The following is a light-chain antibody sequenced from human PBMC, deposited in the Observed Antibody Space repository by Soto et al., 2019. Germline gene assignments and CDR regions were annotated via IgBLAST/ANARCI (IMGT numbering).Light chain of an antibody. J-gene: IGLJ1*01. Sequence: QTVVTQPPSASGTAGQRVTISCSGTSSNIGRNSVYWYQQLPGTAPKLLIYSNHQRPSGVPDRFSGSKSGTSASLAISGLRSKDEADYYCAVWDDSVRGYVFATGTKLTVL. V-gene: IGLV1-47*02. CDR2: SNH. CDR1: SSNIGRNS. CDR3: AVWDDSVRGYV.